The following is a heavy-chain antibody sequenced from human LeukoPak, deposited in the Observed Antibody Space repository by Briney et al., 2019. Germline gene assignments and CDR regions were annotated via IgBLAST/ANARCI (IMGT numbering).Heavy chain of an antibody. CDR1: GGSISSGSYY. J-gene: IGHJ6*03. Sequence: SETLSLTCTVSGGSISSGSYYWSWIRQPAGKGLEWIGRIYTSGSTNYNPSLKSRVTISVDTSKNQFSLKLSSVTAADTAVYYCARDGADPYYYYMDVWGKGTTVTISS. CDR3: ARDGADPYYYYMDV. D-gene: IGHD3-16*01. V-gene: IGHV4-61*02. CDR2: IYTSGST.